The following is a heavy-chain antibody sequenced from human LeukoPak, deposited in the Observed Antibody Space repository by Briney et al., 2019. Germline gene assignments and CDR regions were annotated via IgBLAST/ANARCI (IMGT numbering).Heavy chain of an antibody. J-gene: IGHJ5*02. CDR1: GFIFSDYY. V-gene: IGHV3-11*01. Sequence: GGSLRLSCAASGFIFSDYYMSWIRQAPGKGLEWVSYISSSGSTIYYADSVKGRFTISRDNAKNSLYLQMNSLRAEDTAVYYCARGQYYDSSGYPKGYNWFDPWGQGTLVTVSS. CDR3: ARGQYYDSSGYPKGYNWFDP. D-gene: IGHD3-22*01. CDR2: ISSSGSTI.